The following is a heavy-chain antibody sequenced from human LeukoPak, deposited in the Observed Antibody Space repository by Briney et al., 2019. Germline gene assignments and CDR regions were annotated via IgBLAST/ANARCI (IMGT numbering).Heavy chain of an antibody. CDR2: IKSKTDGGTI. J-gene: IGHJ5*02. V-gene: IGHV3-15*01. CDR1: GFILSNAW. D-gene: IGHD2-2*01. Sequence: GGSLRLSCAASGFILSNAWMTWVREAPGEGLGWVGRIKSKTDGGTIDYAAPVKGRFTISRDDSKDTLYLQMNSLKTEDTAVYYCTTDLLGLCSSTGCYDNWLDPWGQGTLVTVSS. CDR3: TTDLLGLCSSTGCYDNWLDP.